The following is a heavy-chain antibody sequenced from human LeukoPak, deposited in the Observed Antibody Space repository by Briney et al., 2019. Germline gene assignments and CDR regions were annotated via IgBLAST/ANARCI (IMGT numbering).Heavy chain of an antibody. D-gene: IGHD4/OR15-4a*01. CDR2: ISDNGGGT. V-gene: IGHV3-23*01. CDR3: AKESGALGAPLYDY. Sequence: PGGSLRLSCVASGFIFRNYAMSWVRQAPGEGLEWVSGISDNGGGTYYADSLKGRFTISRDNSKNMLYLQMNSLRAEDTAVYYCAKESGALGAPLYDYWDRGILVTASS. J-gene: IGHJ4*02. CDR1: GFIFRNYA.